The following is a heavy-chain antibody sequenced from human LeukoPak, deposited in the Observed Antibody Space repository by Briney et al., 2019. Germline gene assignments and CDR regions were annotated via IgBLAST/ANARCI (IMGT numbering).Heavy chain of an antibody. V-gene: IGHV1-2*04. D-gene: IGHD3-22*01. CDR2: INPNSGGT. J-gene: IGHJ4*02. CDR3: ARGHDSSGDLYYFDY. CDR1: GYTFTGYY. Sequence: ASVNVSCKASGYTFTGYYMHWVRQAPGQGLEWVGWINPNSGGTNYTQKFQGWVTMTRDTSISTAYMELSRLRSDDTAVYYCARGHDSSGDLYYFDYWGQGTLVTVSS.